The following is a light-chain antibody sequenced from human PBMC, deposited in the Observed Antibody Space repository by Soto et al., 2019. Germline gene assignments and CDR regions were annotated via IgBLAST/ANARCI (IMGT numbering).Light chain of an antibody. CDR2: GAS. CDR3: QQYNDWPRT. Sequence: ETVMTQSPATLSVSPGERATLSCRASQGVSSNLAWYQQTPGQAPRLLIYGASTRATGIPARFSGSGSGTEFTLTISSLQSEDFAFYYCQQYNDWPRTFGQGTKLEIK. J-gene: IGKJ2*01. V-gene: IGKV3-15*01. CDR1: QGVSSN.